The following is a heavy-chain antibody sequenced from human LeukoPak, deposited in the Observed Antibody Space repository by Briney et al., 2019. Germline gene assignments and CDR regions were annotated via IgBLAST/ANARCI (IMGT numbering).Heavy chain of an antibody. J-gene: IGHJ4*02. CDR1: GFTFSRFS. D-gene: IGHD4-17*01. CDR3: ARVDYGDYAGEDY. Sequence: GESLRLSCAASGFTFSRFSMNWVRQAPGKGLEWVSYISSSSGTIYYADSVKGRFTISRDNAKNSLYLQMNSLRAEDTAVYYCARVDYGDYAGEDYWGQGTLVTVSS. V-gene: IGHV3-48*04. CDR2: ISSSSGTI.